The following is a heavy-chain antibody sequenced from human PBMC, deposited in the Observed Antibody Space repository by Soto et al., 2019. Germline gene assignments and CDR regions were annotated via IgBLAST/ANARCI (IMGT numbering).Heavy chain of an antibody. CDR1: GFTISDYY. V-gene: IGHV3-11*06. D-gene: IGHD2-2*01. Sequence: GGSLRLSWAASGFTISDYYMSWIRQAPGKGLEWVSYISSSSSYTNYADSVKGRFTISRDNAKNSLYLQMNSLRAEDTAVYYCARDPGIVVVPAAKSRYYYYGMDVWGQGTTVTVSS. J-gene: IGHJ6*02. CDR2: ISSSSSYT. CDR3: ARDPGIVVVPAAKSRYYYYGMDV.